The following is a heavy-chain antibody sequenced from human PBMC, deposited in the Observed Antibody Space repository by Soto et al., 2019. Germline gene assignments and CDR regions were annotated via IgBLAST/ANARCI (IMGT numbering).Heavy chain of an antibody. CDR1: GYTFTSYY. CDR2: INPSGGST. D-gene: IGHD2-2*01. J-gene: IGHJ6*02. V-gene: IGHV1-46*01. Sequence: ASVKFSCNASGYTFTSYYMHCVRQPPGQGLEWMGIINPSGGSTSYAQKFQGRVTITADESTRTASMELSSLRSDDTAVYYCARERSVGYCITTTCPKPFYYYAMDVWGQGTTVTVS. CDR3: ARERSVGYCITTTCPKPFYYYAMDV.